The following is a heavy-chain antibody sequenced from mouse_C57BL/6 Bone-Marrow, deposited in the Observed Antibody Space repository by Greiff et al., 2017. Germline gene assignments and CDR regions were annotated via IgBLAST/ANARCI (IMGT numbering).Heavy chain of an antibody. CDR2: IDPSDSYT. CDR1: GYTFTSYW. Sequence: VQLQQPGAELVMPGASVQLSCKASGYTFTSYWMHWVKQRPGQGLEWIGEIDPSDSYTNYNQKFTGKSTLTVDKSSSTAYMQLSSLTSEDSAVYYCAREKAGTWYFDVWGTGTTVTVSS. D-gene: IGHD4-1*01. CDR3: AREKAGTWYFDV. V-gene: IGHV1-69*01. J-gene: IGHJ1*03.